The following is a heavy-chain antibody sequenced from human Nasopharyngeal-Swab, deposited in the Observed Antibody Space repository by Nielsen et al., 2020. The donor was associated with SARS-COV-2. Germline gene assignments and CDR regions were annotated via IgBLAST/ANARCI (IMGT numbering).Heavy chain of an antibody. CDR3: ARVFVVVPAAIGLSGWFDP. Sequence: GESLQISCQGCGYSFTSYWIGWVRQMPGKGLEWMGIIYPGDSDTRYSPSFQGQVTISADKSISTAYLQWSSLKASDTAMYYCARVFVVVPAAIGLSGWFDPWGQGTLVTVSS. D-gene: IGHD2-2*01. J-gene: IGHJ5*02. V-gene: IGHV5-51*01. CDR1: GYSFTSYW. CDR2: IYPGDSDT.